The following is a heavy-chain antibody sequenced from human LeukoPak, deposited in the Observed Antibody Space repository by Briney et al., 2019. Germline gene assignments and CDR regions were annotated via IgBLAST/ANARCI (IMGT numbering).Heavy chain of an antibody. J-gene: IGHJ4*02. D-gene: IGHD2-2*02. V-gene: IGHV3-30*02. CDR2: IRYDGSNK. CDR1: GFTFSSYG. CDR3: AKFGRLVPAAIQAVDY. Sequence: AGSLRLSCAASGFTFSSYGMHWVRQAPGKGLEWVGFIRYDGSNKYYADSVKGRFTISRDNSKNTLYLQMNSLRAEDTAVYYCAKFGRLVPAAIQAVDYWGQGNLLTVSS.